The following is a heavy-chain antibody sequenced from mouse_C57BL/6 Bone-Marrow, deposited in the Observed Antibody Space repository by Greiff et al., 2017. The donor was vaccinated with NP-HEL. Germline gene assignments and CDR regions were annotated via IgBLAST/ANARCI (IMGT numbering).Heavy chain of an antibody. CDR2: ISYDGSN. CDR3: ARRGRR. Sequence: DVQLQESGPGLVKPSQSLSLTCSVTGYSITSGYYWNWIRQFPGNKLEWMGYISYDGSNNYNPSLKNRISITRDTSKNQFFLKLNSVTTEDTATYYCARRGRRGGQGTTLTVSS. V-gene: IGHV3-6*01. J-gene: IGHJ2*01. CDR1: GYSITSGYY.